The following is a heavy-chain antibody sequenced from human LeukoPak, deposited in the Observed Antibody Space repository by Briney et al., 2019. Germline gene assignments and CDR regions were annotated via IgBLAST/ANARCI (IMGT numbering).Heavy chain of an antibody. V-gene: IGHV4-59*01. CDR1: GGSISSYY. CDR3: ARGIWELPLDY. Sequence: SETLSLTCTVSGGSISSYYWSWIRQPPGKGLEWIGYIYYSGSTNYNPSLKSRVTISVDTSKNQFSQKLSSVTAADTAVYYCARGIWELPLDYWGQGTLVTVSS. D-gene: IGHD1-26*01. CDR2: IYYSGST. J-gene: IGHJ4*02.